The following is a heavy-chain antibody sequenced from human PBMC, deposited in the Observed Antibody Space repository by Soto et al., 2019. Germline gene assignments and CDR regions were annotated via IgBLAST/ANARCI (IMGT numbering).Heavy chain of an antibody. CDR3: ARADGGPTRNGMDV. J-gene: IGHJ6*02. Sequence: QVQLQESGPGLVKPSQTLSLTCTVSGGSISSGGYYWSWIRQHPGKGLEWIGYIYYSGSTYYNPSLKSRVTXXVXTXXNQFSLKLSSVTAADTAVYYCARADGGPTRNGMDVWGQGTTVTVSS. CDR1: GGSISSGGYY. V-gene: IGHV4-31*03. D-gene: IGHD3-16*01. CDR2: IYYSGST.